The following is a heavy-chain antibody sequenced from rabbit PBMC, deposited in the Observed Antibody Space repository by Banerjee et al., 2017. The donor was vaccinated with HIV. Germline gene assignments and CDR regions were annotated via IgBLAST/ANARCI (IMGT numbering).Heavy chain of an antibody. CDR2: IYTSSGST. V-gene: IGHV1S45*01. J-gene: IGHJ4*01. CDR3: ARGVDYAGYGYKL. D-gene: IGHD7-1*01. Sequence: QEQLKESGGGLVQAGGSLKLSCIASGFDFSSYYMSWVRQAPGKGLEWIGCIYTSSGSTVYASWAKGRFTISKTSSTTVTLQMTSLTAADTATYFCARGVDYAGYGYKLWGQGTLVTVS. CDR1: GFDFSSYYM.